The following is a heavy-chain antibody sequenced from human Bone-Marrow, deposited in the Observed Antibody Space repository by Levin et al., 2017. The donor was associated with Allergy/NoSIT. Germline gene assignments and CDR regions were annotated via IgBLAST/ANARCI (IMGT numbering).Heavy chain of an antibody. D-gene: IGHD4-17*01. CDR3: ARGSLYGDYDAFDI. CDR2: IYHSGST. V-gene: IGHV4-4*01. J-gene: IGHJ3*02. CDR1: GGSISSSNW. Sequence: SETLSLTCAVSGGSISSSNWWCWVRQPPGKGLEWIGVIYHSGSTNYNPSIKSRVTISVDKTKHQFSLQLSSVTAAATAVYCCARGSLYGDYDAFDIWGQGTMVTVSS.